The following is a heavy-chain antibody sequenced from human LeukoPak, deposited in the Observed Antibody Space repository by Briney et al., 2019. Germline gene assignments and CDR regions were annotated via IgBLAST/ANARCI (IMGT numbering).Heavy chain of an antibody. J-gene: IGHJ4*02. CDR3: ARLVGYCSSTSCYAGY. V-gene: IGHV5-51*01. Sequence: GESLKISCKGSGYSFTSYWIGWVRQMPGKGLEWMGIIYPGDSDTRYSPSFQGPVTISADKSISTAYLQWSSLKASDTAMYYCARLVGYCSSTSCYAGYWGQGTLVTVSS. D-gene: IGHD2-2*01. CDR1: GYSFTSYW. CDR2: IYPGDSDT.